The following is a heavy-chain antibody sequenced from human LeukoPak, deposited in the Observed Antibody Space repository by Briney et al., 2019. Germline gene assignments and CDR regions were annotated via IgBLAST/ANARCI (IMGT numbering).Heavy chain of an antibody. CDR3: AKDRRRIAAIDY. J-gene: IGHJ4*02. CDR2: IRYDGSNK. CDR1: GFTFSSYG. D-gene: IGHD6-13*01. Sequence: GGSLRLSCAASGFTFSSYGMHRVRQAPGKGLEWVAFIRYDGSNKYYADSVKGRFTISRDNSKNTLYLQMNSLRAEDTAVYYCAKDRRRIAAIDYWGQGTLVTVSS. V-gene: IGHV3-30*02.